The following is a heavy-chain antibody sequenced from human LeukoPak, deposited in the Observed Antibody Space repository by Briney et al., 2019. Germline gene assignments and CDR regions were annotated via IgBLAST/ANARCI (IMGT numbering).Heavy chain of an antibody. J-gene: IGHJ4*02. CDR3: AKADQNYYDTSGYTDY. CDR1: GFTFSSYA. Sequence: GGSLRLSCAASGFTFSSYAMNWVRQAPGKGLEWVSDISGSGGGTYYADSVKGRFTISRDNSKNTLYLQMSSLRAENTAVYYCAKADQNYYDTSGYTDYWGQGTLVTVSS. D-gene: IGHD3-22*01. CDR2: ISGSGGGT. V-gene: IGHV3-23*01.